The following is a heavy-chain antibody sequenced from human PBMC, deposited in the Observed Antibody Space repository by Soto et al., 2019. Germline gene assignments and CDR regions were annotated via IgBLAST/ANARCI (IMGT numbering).Heavy chain of an antibody. V-gene: IGHV4-4*07. CDR3: ARVKITKAMVRGVGDAFDI. J-gene: IGHJ3*02. Sequence: LSLTCTVSGGSISSYYWSWIRQPAGKGLEWIGRIYTSGSTNYNPSLKSRVTMSVDTSKNQFSLKLSSVTAADTAVYYCARVKITKAMVRGVGDAFDIWGQGTMVTVSS. D-gene: IGHD3-10*01. CDR2: IYTSGST. CDR1: GGSISSYY.